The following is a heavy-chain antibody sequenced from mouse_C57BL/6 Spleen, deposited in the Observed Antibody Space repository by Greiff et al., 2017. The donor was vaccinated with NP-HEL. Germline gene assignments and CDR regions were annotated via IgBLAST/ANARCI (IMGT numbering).Heavy chain of an antibody. CDR1: GYTFTSYW. CDR2: IDPSDSYT. Sequence: VQLQQPGAELVRPGTSVKLSCKASGYTFTSYWMHWVKQRPGQGLEWIGVIDPSDSYTNYNQKFKGKATLTVDTSSSTAYMQLSSLTSEDSAVYYCANYDYDGFAYWGQGTLVTVSA. D-gene: IGHD2-4*01. J-gene: IGHJ3*01. CDR3: ANYDYDGFAY. V-gene: IGHV1-59*01.